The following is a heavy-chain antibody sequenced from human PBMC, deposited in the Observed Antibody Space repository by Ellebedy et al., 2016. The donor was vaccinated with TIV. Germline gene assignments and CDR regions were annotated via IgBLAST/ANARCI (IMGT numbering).Heavy chain of an antibody. CDR1: GGTFSSYA. CDR3: AGGYSGYDGFDY. D-gene: IGHD5-12*01. J-gene: IGHJ4*02. CDR2: IIPIFGTA. Sequence: SVKVSCXASGGTFSSYAISWVRQAPGQGLEWMGGIIPIFGTANYAQKFQGRVTITADESTSTAYMELSSLRSEDTAVYCCAGGYSGYDGFDYWGQGTLVTVSS. V-gene: IGHV1-69*13.